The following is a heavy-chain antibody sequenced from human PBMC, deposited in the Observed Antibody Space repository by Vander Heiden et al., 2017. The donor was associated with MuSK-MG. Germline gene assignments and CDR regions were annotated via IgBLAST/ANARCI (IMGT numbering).Heavy chain of an antibody. Sequence: QVQLQQWGAGLLKPSETLSLTCAVYGGSFSGYYWSWLRQPPGKGLEWIGEINHSGSTNYNPSLKSRVTISVDTSKNQFSLKLSSVTAADTAVYYCARGRSSWYSPAYYYYYYYMDVWGKGTTVTVSS. CDR1: GGSFSGYY. CDR2: INHSGST. D-gene: IGHD6-13*01. CDR3: ARGRSSWYSPAYYYYYYYMDV. V-gene: IGHV4-34*01. J-gene: IGHJ6*03.